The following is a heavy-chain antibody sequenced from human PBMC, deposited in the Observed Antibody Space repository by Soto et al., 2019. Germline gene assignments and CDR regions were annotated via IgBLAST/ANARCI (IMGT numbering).Heavy chain of an antibody. J-gene: IGHJ6*02. Sequence: GGSLRLSCAASGFTFSGSAMHWVRQASGKGLEWVGRIRSKANSYATAYAASVKGRFTISRDDSKNTAYLQMNSLKTEDTAVYYCTRHESSGGSWGYGMDVWGQGTTVTVSS. D-gene: IGHD2-15*01. V-gene: IGHV3-73*01. CDR3: TRHESSGGSWGYGMDV. CDR2: IRSKANSYAT. CDR1: GFTFSGSA.